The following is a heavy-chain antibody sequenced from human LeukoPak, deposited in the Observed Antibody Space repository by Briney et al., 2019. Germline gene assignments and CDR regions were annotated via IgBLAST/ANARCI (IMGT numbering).Heavy chain of an antibody. J-gene: IGHJ6*02. CDR2: IIPIFGTA. Sequence: SVKVSCKASGDTFISYAISWVRQAPGQGLEWMGGIIPIFGTANYAQKFQGRVTITADESTSTAYMELSSLRSEDTAVYYCARSPLSSRWYMYYYGMDVWGQGTTATVSS. CDR1: GDTFISYA. V-gene: IGHV1-69*13. D-gene: IGHD6-13*01. CDR3: ARSPLSSRWYMYYYGMDV.